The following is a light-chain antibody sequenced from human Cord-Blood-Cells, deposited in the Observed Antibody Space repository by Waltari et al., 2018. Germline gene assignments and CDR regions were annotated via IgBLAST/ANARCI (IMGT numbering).Light chain of an antibody. CDR2: AST. J-gene: IGKJ4*01. V-gene: IGKV1-9*01. CDR3: QQLNSYPLT. CDR1: QGISSY. Sequence: DIQLTQSPSFLSASVGDRVTITCRASQGISSYLAWYQQKPGQAPKLLMYASTTLQSGVPSRFSGSGSGTEFTLTISSLQPEDFATYYCQQLNSYPLTFGGGTNVEIK.